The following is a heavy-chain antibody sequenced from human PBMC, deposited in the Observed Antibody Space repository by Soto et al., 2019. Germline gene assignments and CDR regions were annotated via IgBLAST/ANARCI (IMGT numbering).Heavy chain of an antibody. D-gene: IGHD6-13*01. CDR1: GGSFSGYY. CDR3: ARGMEGIAAAATPHYYYYYSMDL. V-gene: IGHV4-34*01. J-gene: IGHJ6*03. Sequence: QVQLQQWGAGLLKPSETLSLTCAVYGGSFSGYYWSWIRQPPGKGLEWIGEINHSGSTNYNPSLRSRVTTSVDTSQSQFSLQLSSVTAAGTAVYYCARGMEGIAAAATPHYYYYYSMDLWGKGTTVTVSS. CDR2: INHSGST.